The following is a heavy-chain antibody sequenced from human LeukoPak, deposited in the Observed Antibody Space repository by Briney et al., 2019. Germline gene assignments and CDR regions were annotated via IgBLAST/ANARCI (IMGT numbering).Heavy chain of an antibody. Sequence: PGGSLRLSCAASGFTFSNYDMNWVRQAPGKGLEWVSYISSSSRIISYADSLKGRFTISRDNAKNSLYLQLNSLRADDTAVYYCARGYSYGYNYWGQGTLVTVSS. CDR1: GFTFSNYD. CDR3: ARGYSYGYNY. D-gene: IGHD5-18*01. V-gene: IGHV3-48*01. J-gene: IGHJ4*02. CDR2: ISSSSRII.